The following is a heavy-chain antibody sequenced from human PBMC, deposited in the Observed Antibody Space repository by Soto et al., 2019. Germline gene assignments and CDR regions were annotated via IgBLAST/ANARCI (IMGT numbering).Heavy chain of an antibody. D-gene: IGHD2-2*01. CDR2: ISYDGSNK. Sequence: GGSLRLSCAASGFTFSSYGMHWVRQAPGKGLEWVAVISYDGSNKYYADSVKGRFTISRDNSKNTLYLQMNSLRAEDTAVYYCAKDDAGHCSSTSCYRGRGYYYYGMDVWGQGTTVTVSS. J-gene: IGHJ6*02. V-gene: IGHV3-30*18. CDR1: GFTFSSYG. CDR3: AKDDAGHCSSTSCYRGRGYYYYGMDV.